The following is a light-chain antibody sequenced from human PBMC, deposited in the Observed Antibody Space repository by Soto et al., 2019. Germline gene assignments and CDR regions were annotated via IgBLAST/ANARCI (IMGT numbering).Light chain of an antibody. CDR2: DAS. CDR1: QSISSW. V-gene: IGKV1-5*01. Sequence: DIQMTQSPSTLSASVGDRVTITCRASQSISSWLAWYQQKPGKAPKLLIYDASSLESGVPSRFSGSGSGTEFTLTISSLQPDDFATYYCQQYNSYSPTTFGQGNRWIS. CDR3: QQYNSYSPTT. J-gene: IGKJ1*01.